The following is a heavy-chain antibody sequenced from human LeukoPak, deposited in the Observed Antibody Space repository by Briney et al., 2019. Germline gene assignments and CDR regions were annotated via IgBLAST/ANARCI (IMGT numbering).Heavy chain of an antibody. CDR2: IYYSGST. J-gene: IGHJ4*02. Sequence: PSETLSLTCTVSGGSISSSSYYWGWIRQPPGKGLEWIGSIYYSGSTYYNPSLKSRVTMSVDTSKNQFSLKLTSVTAADTAVYYCARMKDCGGDCYSVDYWGQGTLVTVSS. CDR3: ARMKDCGGDCYSVDY. V-gene: IGHV4-39*07. D-gene: IGHD2-21*02. CDR1: GGSISSSSYY.